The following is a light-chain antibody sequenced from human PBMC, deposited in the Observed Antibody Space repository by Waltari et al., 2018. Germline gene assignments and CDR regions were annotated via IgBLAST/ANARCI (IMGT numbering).Light chain of an antibody. CDR3: QQYNNWPPLT. Sequence: EIVMTQPPATLSVSPGERATLSCRASRSVSSNLAWYQQKPGQAPRLLIYGASTRATGIPARFSGSGSGTEFTLTISSLQSEDFAVYYCQQYNNWPPLTFGGGTKVEIK. J-gene: IGKJ4*01. CDR2: GAS. V-gene: IGKV3-15*01. CDR1: RSVSSN.